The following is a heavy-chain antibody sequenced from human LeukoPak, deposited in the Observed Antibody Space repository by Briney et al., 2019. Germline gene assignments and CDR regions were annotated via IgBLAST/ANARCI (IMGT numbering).Heavy chain of an antibody. CDR2: ISGSGGTI. J-gene: IGHJ4*02. Sequence: GGSLRLSCAASGFTFNNYAMNWVRQAPGKGLEWVSLISGSGGTIYYADSVKGRFTISRDNSKNTLSLQMNSLRAEDTAVYYCAKDLPDYGDYVEGYWGQGILVTVSS. V-gene: IGHV3-23*01. D-gene: IGHD4-17*01. CDR3: AKDLPDYGDYVEGY. CDR1: GFTFNNYA.